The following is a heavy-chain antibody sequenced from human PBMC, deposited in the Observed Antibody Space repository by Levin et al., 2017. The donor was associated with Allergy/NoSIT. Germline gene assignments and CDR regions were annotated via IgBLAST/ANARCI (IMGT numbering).Heavy chain of an antibody. Sequence: SQTLSLTCAISGDSVSSNTAAWNWIRQSPSRGLEWLGRTYFRSKWINEYAESVKSRISVNPDTSKNQFSLHLNSVTPDDTAVYYCTRDPGGGYAMDVWGQGTTVTVSS. J-gene: IGHJ6*02. CDR3: TRDPGGGYAMDV. CDR2: TYFRSKWIN. D-gene: IGHD2-15*01. V-gene: IGHV6-1*01. CDR1: GDSVSSNTAA.